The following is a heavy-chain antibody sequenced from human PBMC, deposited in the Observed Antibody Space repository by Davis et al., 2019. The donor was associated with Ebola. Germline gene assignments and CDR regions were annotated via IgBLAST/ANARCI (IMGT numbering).Heavy chain of an antibody. J-gene: IGHJ4*02. V-gene: IGHV3-30*03. CDR3: TRGGLFCGRGGCYPPDS. CDR2: ISYDGSNK. Sequence: GESLKISCAASGFTFSSYGMHWVRQAPGKGLEWVAVISYDGSNKYYADSVKGRFNISRDNSKNTLSLQMDSLRVENTAIYYCTRGGLFCGRGGCYPPDSWGQGTPVTVSS. CDR1: GFTFSSYG. D-gene: IGHD2-15*01.